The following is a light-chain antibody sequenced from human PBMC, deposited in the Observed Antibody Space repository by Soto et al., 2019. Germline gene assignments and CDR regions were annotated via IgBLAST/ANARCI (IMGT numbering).Light chain of an antibody. V-gene: IGLV2-8*01. CDR2: EVS. CDR1: SSDVGGYNY. CDR3: SSYAGSSTYV. Sequence: QSALTQPPSASGSPGQSVTISCTGTSSDVGGYNYVSWYQQHPGKAPKFIIYEVSKRPSGVPDRFSGSKSGNTASLTVSGLQAEDEADYYCSSYAGSSTYVFGTGTKVTVL. J-gene: IGLJ1*01.